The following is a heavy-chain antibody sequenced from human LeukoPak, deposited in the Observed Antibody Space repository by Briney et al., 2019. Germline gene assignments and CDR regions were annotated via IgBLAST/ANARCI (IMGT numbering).Heavy chain of an antibody. D-gene: IGHD2-2*01. CDR1: GFTFSSYG. Sequence: GRSLRLSCAASGFTFSSYGMHWVRQAPGKGLEWVAVIWYDESNKYYADSVKGRFTISRDNSKNTLYLQMNSLRAEDTAVYYCARDPDIVVVPAASNPDYWGQGTLVTVSS. CDR3: ARDPDIVVVPAASNPDY. J-gene: IGHJ4*02. V-gene: IGHV3-33*01. CDR2: IWYDESNK.